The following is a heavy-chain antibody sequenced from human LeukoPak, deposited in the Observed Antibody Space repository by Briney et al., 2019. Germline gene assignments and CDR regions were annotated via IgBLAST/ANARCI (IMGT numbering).Heavy chain of an antibody. CDR3: ARDSAGWNQLPWRLDY. V-gene: IGHV4-39*07. CDR2: IYYSGST. J-gene: IGHJ4*02. Sequence: PSETLSLTCTVSGGSISSSSYYWGWIRQPPGKGLEWIGSIYYSGSTYYNPSLKSRVTISVDTSKNQFSLKLSSVTAADTAVYYCARDSAGWNQLPWRLDYWGQGTLVTVSS. D-gene: IGHD2-2*01. CDR1: GGSISSSSYY.